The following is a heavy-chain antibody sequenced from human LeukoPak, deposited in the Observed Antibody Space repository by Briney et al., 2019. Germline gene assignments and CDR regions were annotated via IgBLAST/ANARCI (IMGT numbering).Heavy chain of an antibody. V-gene: IGHV4-4*07. CDR3: ARQAYGVFDP. J-gene: IGHJ5*02. Sequence: SETLSLTYTVSRGSTSTYYWSWIRQPAGKGLEWIGRIYPSGNTNFNPSLMSRVTMSIDTSKNQFSLKLSSVTAADTAIYYCARQAYGVFDPWGQGTLVTVSS. D-gene: IGHD4-17*01. CDR1: RGSTSTYY. CDR2: IYPSGNT.